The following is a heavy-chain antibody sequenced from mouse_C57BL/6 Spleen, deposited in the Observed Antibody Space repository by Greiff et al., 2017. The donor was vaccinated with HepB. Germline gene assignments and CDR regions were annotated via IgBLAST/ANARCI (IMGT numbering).Heavy chain of an antibody. J-gene: IGHJ4*01. Sequence: EVQLQQSGPELVKPGASVKISCKASGYSFTDYNMNWVKQSNGKSLEWIGVINPNYGTTSYNHKFKGKATLTVDQSSSTAYMQLNSLSSEDSAVYYCARRGGYYDYYAMDYWGQGTSVTVSS. CDR1: GYSFTDYN. CDR3: ARRGGYYDYYAMDY. CDR2: INPNYGTT. V-gene: IGHV1-39*01. D-gene: IGHD2-3*01.